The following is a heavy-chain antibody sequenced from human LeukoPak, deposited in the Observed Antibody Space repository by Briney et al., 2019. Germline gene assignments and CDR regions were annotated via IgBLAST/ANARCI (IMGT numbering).Heavy chain of an antibody. D-gene: IGHD2-2*01. Sequence: PGGSLRLSCAASGFTFSSYAMSWVRQAPGKGLEWVSAISGSGGSTYYADSVKGRFTISRDNSKNTLYLQMNSLRAEDTAVYYCAKDPKRYCSSTSCPYYFDYWGQGTLVTVSS. CDR1: GFTFSSYA. CDR2: ISGSGGST. CDR3: AKDPKRYCSSTSCPYYFDY. V-gene: IGHV3-23*01. J-gene: IGHJ4*02.